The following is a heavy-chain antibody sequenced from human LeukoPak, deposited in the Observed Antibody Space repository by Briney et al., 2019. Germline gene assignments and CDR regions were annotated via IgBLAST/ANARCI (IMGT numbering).Heavy chain of an antibody. CDR1: GFTFSSYW. CDR3: ARVSRRQLRYFEGAPLDY. Sequence: PGGSLRLSCAASGFTFSSYWMSWVRQAPGRGLEWVANIKQDGSENYYVDSVKGRFTISRDNAKNSLYLQMNSLRAEDTAVYYCARVSRRQLRYFEGAPLDYWGQGTLVTVSS. V-gene: IGHV3-7*01. J-gene: IGHJ4*02. CDR2: IKQDGSEN. D-gene: IGHD3-9*01.